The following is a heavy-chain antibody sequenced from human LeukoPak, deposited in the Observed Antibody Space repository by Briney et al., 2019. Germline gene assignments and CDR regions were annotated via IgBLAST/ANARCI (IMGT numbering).Heavy chain of an antibody. CDR3: VSVVTARFEYFQR. Sequence: PGGSLRLSCAASGFTFSSYWMHWVRQAPGKGLVWVSRINGDGSSTNYADPVKGRVTISRDNAKNRLYLQMNSLRAEDTAMYYCVSVVTARFEYFQRWGQGTLVTVSS. CDR2: INGDGSST. J-gene: IGHJ1*01. CDR1: GFTFSSYW. D-gene: IGHD2-21*02. V-gene: IGHV3-74*01.